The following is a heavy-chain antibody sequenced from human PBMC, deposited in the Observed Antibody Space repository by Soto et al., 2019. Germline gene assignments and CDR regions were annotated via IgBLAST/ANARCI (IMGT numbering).Heavy chain of an antibody. CDR3: ARDTHGGDCGLDV. CDR2: ITRDGGSV. V-gene: IGHV3-43*01. J-gene: IGHJ6*02. CDR1: GFTFNAHT. Sequence: RLSCAASGFTFNAHTMHWVRQAPGKGLEWLSLITRDGGSVYSADSVKGRFTISRDNNRDSLYLQMNGLRTDDTALYYRARDTHGGDCGLDVWGQGTTVTVSS. D-gene: IGHD2-21*01.